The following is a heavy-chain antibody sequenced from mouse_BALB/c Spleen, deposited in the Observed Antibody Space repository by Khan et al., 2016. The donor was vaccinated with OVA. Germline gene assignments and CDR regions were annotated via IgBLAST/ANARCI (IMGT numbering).Heavy chain of an antibody. CDR1: GYTFTTYW. CDR3: TRDRIDY. V-gene: IGHV1-7*01. Sequence: VQLQESGAELAKPGASVKMSCQASGYTFTTYWMHWVKQRPGQGLEWIGYINPTSGFTDYNQTFKDKATLTADKSSSTAYMQLSSLTSDDPAVYYLTRDRIDYWGQGTTLTVSS. J-gene: IGHJ2*01. CDR2: INPTSGFT.